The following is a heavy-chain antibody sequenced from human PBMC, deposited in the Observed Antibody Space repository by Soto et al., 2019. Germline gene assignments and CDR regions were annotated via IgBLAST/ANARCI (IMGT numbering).Heavy chain of an antibody. Sequence: QVQLVRSGAEVKKPGASVKVSCKASGYTFTSYDINWVRQATGQGLEWMGWMNPNSGTTDYAQKLQGGVILTRNASISTALMERSSRRSDEAAVYYGARGAVACTVFDYWGQGTLVTVSS. CDR1: GYTFTSYD. CDR3: ARGAVACTVFDY. CDR2: MNPNSGTT. V-gene: IGHV1-8*02. D-gene: IGHD6-19*01. J-gene: IGHJ4*02.